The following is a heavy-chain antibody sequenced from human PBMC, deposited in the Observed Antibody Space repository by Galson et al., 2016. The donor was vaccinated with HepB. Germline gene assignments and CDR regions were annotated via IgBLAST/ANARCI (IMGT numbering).Heavy chain of an antibody. V-gene: IGHV3-33*01. CDR1: GFTFSSHG. CDR2: IWYDGSNK. Sequence: SLRLSCAASGFTFSSHGMHWVRQAPGKGLEWVAVIWYDGSNKYYADSVKGRFTISRDNSKNTLYLQMNSLRAEDTAVYYCAREALIAVTLLDVWGQGTTVTVSS. CDR3: AREALIAVTLLDV. D-gene: IGHD6-19*01. J-gene: IGHJ6*02.